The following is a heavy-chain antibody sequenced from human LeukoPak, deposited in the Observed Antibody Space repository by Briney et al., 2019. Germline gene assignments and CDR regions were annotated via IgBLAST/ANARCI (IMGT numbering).Heavy chain of an antibody. Sequence: PSETLSLTCAVSGYSISSGYYWGWIRQPPGKGLEWIGSIYHGGSTYYNPSLKSRVTISVDTSKNQFSLKLSSVTAADTAVYYCARGCYDFWSGYCHFDYWGQGTLVTVSS. V-gene: IGHV4-38-2*01. CDR3: ARGCYDFWSGYCHFDY. J-gene: IGHJ4*02. CDR1: GYSISSGYY. CDR2: IYHGGST. D-gene: IGHD3-3*01.